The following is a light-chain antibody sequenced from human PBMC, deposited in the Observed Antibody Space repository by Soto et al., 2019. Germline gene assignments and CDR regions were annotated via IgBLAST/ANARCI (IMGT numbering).Light chain of an antibody. CDR2: AAF. CDR1: QGISNY. V-gene: IGKV1-27*01. CDR3: QKHNSAPQT. Sequence: DIQMTQSPSSLSASVGDRVTITCRASQGISNYFAWYQQKPGKVHKLLIYAAFTLQSGVPSRFSGSGSGTDFTLTISSLQPEDVATYYCQKHNSAPQTFGQGTKVEIK. J-gene: IGKJ1*01.